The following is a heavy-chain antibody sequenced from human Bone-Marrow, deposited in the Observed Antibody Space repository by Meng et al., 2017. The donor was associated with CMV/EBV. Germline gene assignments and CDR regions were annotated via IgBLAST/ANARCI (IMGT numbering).Heavy chain of an antibody. Sequence: ASVKVSCKASGYTFTSYGISWVRQAPGQGLEWMGWTSAYNGNTNYAQKLQGRVTMTTDTSTSTAYMELRSLRSDDTAVYYCASGIVVVPAAIYYYGMEVWGQGNTVTVSS. CDR2: TSAYNGNT. CDR1: GYTFTSYG. D-gene: IGHD2-2*02. V-gene: IGHV1-18*01. CDR3: ASGIVVVPAAIYYYGMEV. J-gene: IGHJ6*02.